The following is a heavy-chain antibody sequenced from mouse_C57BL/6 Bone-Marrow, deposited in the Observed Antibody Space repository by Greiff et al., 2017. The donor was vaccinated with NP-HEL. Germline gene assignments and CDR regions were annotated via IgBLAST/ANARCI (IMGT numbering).Heavy chain of an antibody. CDR3: ARGSYDYGSSYWYFDV. J-gene: IGHJ1*03. D-gene: IGHD1-1*01. Sequence: QVQLQQPGAELVKPGASVKLSCKASGYTFTSYWMHWVKQRPGRGLEWIGRIDPKSGGTKYNEKFKSKATLTVDKPSSTAYMQLSILTSEDSAVYYCARGSYDYGSSYWYFDVWGTGTTVTVSS. CDR2: IDPKSGGT. CDR1: GYTFTSYW. V-gene: IGHV1-62-3*01.